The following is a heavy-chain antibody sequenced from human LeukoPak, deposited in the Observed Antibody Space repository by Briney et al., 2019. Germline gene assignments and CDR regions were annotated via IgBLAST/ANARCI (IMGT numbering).Heavy chain of an antibody. CDR2: ISSSGSTI. CDR1: GFTFGDYY. CDR3: ARDPILSGYRYGSVY. D-gene: IGHD5-18*01. J-gene: IGHJ4*02. V-gene: IGHV3-11*01. Sequence: GGFRRLSCAASGFTFGDYYMSWIRQAPGKGLEWVSYISSSGSTIYYADSVKGRFTISRDNAKNSLYLQMNSLRAEDTAVYYCARDPILSGYRYGSVYWGQGTLVTVSS.